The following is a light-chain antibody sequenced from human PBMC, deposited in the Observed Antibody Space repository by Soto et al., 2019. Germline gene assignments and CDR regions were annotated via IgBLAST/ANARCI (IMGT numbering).Light chain of an antibody. CDR2: GVS. V-gene: IGKV3-15*01. CDR3: QQYHESWT. CDR1: QSVSGN. J-gene: IGKJ1*01. Sequence: EIVMTQSPATLSVSPGEXATLSCRASQSVSGNLAWYQQKPGQAPRLLIFGVSARATGIPARFSGSGSGTEFTLTISSPQSEDSAVYYCQQYHESWTFGQGTKVDIK.